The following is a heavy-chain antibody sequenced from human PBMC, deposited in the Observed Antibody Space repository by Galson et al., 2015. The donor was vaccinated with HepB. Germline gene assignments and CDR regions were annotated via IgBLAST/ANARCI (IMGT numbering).Heavy chain of an antibody. J-gene: IGHJ4*02. CDR2: ISTYNGNT. CDR3: ARGGMATRGGPTFDY. D-gene: IGHD3-16*01. CDR1: GYTFTTYG. Sequence: SVKVSCKASGYTFTTYGINWLRQAPGQGLEWMGRISTYNGNTNYAQKFQGRVTMTTDTSTNTVFMELRSLRSNDGAMYYCARGGMATRGGPTFDYWGQGTLVTVSS. V-gene: IGHV1-18*01.